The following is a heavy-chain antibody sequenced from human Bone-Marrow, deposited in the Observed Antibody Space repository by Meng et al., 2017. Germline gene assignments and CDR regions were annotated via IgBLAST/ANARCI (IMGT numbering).Heavy chain of an antibody. D-gene: IGHD2-2*01. Sequence: GESLKISCAASGFTFSSYAMHWVRQAPGKGLEWVAVISYDGSNKYYADSVKGRFTISRDNAKNSLYLQMNRLRAEDTAVYYCARVPIIVVVPAAVDYWGQGTLVTVSS. CDR1: GFTFSSYA. CDR3: ARVPIIVVVPAAVDY. J-gene: IGHJ4*02. V-gene: IGHV3-33*05. CDR2: ISYDGSNK.